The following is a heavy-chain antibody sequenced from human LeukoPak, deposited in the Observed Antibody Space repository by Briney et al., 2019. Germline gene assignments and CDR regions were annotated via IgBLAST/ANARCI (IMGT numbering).Heavy chain of an antibody. CDR3: ARDRRIVVVPAAMQYYYYGMDV. Sequence: PSETLSLTCTVSGDSISSYYWSWIRQPPGKGLGWIGYIYYSGSTNYNPSLKSRVTISVDTSKNQFSLKLSSVTAADTAVYYCARDRRIVVVPAAMQYYYYGMDVWGQGTTVTVSS. CDR2: IYYSGST. D-gene: IGHD2-2*01. CDR1: GDSISSYY. V-gene: IGHV4-59*01. J-gene: IGHJ6*02.